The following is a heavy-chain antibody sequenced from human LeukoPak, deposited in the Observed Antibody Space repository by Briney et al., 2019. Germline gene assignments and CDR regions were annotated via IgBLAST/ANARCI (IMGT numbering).Heavy chain of an antibody. CDR3: ARASGYCSSTSCYTDWFDP. D-gene: IGHD2-2*02. V-gene: IGHV1-46*01. J-gene: IGHJ5*02. CDR1: GYTFTSYY. CDR2: INPSGGST. Sequence: GASVKVSCKASGYTFTSYYMHWVRQAPGQGLEWMGIINPSGGSTSYAQKFQGRVTMTRDMSTSTVYMELSSLRSEDTAVYYCARASGYCSSTSCYTDWFDPWGQGTLVTVPS.